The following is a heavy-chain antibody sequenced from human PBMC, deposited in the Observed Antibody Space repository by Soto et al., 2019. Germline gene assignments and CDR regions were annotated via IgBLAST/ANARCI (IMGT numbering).Heavy chain of an antibody. CDR1: GFTFSSYA. CDR3: AKSSLYYYDSSGAIDY. Sequence: AGGSLRLSCAASGFTFSSYAMSWVRQAPGKGLEWVSAISGSGGSTYYADSVKGRFTISRDNSKNTLYLQMNSLRAEDTAVYYCAKSSLYYYDSSGAIDYWGQGTLVTVSS. D-gene: IGHD3-22*01. V-gene: IGHV3-23*01. J-gene: IGHJ4*02. CDR2: ISGSGGST.